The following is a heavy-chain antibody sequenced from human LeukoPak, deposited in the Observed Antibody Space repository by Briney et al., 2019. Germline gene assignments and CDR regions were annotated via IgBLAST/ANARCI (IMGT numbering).Heavy chain of an antibody. CDR1: SLIFSSYS. Sequence: GGSLRLSCAPASLIFSSYSISWVRQAPGKWLEWVSGIRTSVDTFYADSVKGRFTISRDISKNTVYLQMNSLRAEDSAVYYCATLSYDVWTGINWFDPWGQGTLVTVSS. D-gene: IGHD3-3*01. CDR3: ATLSYDVWTGINWFDP. CDR2: IRTSVDT. J-gene: IGHJ5*02. V-gene: IGHV3-23*01.